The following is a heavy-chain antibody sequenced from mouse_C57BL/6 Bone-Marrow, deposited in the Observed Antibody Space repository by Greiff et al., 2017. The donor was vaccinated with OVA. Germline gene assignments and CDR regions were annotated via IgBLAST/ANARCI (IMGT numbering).Heavy chain of an antibody. Sequence: QVTLKVSGPGILQPSQTLSLTCSFSGFSLSTFGMGVGWIRQPSGKGLEWLAHIWWDDDKYYNPALKSRLTISKDTSKNQVFLKVANVDTADTATYYCARMITTVVAPYYFDYWGQGTTLTVSS. J-gene: IGHJ2*01. CDR2: IWWDDDK. D-gene: IGHD1-1*01. CDR3: ARMITTVVAPYYFDY. CDR1: GFSLSTFGMG. V-gene: IGHV8-8*01.